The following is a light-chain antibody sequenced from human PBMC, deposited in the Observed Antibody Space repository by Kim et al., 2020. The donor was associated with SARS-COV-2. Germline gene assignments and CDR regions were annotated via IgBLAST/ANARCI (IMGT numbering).Light chain of an antibody. J-gene: IGKJ1*01. V-gene: IGKV3-20*01. CDR3: QHYGSSPRT. Sequence: PGEGAPLSCSARHGSSSCYVSWYQQKPDQPPLLLIYGATIRATGIPDRISGRGAATFFPPTISRLEAEDLAVYCCQHYGSSPRTFGQGTKLEIK. CDR2: GAT. CDR1: HGSSSCY.